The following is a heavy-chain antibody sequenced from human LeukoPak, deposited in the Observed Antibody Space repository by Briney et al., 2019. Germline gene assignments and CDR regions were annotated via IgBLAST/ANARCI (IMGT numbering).Heavy chain of an antibody. CDR2: ISPYNDNT. V-gene: IGHV1-18*01. CDR3: AQDLYPWQEVTTHVDH. Sequence: ASVKVSCKTSGYNFDSYSINWVRQAPGQGLEWMGWISPYNDNTKYAQKFQGRVTMTTDTSTRTVYMELSGLRSDATAMYYCAQDLYPWQEVTTHVDHWGQGTLVTVS. CDR1: GYNFDSYS. J-gene: IGHJ4*02. D-gene: IGHD2-21*02.